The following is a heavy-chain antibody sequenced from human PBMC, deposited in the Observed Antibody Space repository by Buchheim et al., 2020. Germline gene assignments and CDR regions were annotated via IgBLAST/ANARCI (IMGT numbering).Heavy chain of an antibody. D-gene: IGHD5-18*01. CDR2: INHSGST. J-gene: IGHJ4*02. Sequence: QVQLQQWGAGLLRPSETLSLTCAVYGGSFSGYYWSWIRQPPGKGLEWIGEINHSGSTNYNPSLKSRVTISVYTSKNQFSLKLSSVTAADTAVYYCARHPTYSYGIIDYWGQGTL. CDR1: GGSFSGYY. V-gene: IGHV4-34*01. CDR3: ARHPTYSYGIIDY.